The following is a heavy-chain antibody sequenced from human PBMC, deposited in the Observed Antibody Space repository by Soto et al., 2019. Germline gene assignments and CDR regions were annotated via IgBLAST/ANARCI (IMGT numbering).Heavy chain of an antibody. CDR3: ASYSSGWYDLSY. D-gene: IGHD6-13*01. CDR1: DGSVSSGSYY. Sequence: QVQLQESGPGLVKPSETLSLACTVSDGSVSSGSYYWSWIRQPPGKGLEWIGYIYYSGSTNYNPSLKSRVTISVDTSKNQFSLKLNSVTAADTAVYYCASYSSGWYDLSYWGQGTLVTVSS. V-gene: IGHV4-61*01. CDR2: IYYSGST. J-gene: IGHJ4*02.